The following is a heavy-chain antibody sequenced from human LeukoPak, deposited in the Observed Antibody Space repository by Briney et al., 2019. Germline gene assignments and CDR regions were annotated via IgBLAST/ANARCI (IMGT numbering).Heavy chain of an antibody. V-gene: IGHV4-59*08. CDR3: ARGPFTPMAPHDAFDI. CDR2: IYYSGFT. D-gene: IGHD5-24*01. CDR1: GGSISSYY. Sequence: ASETLSLTCTVSGGSISSYYWSWIRQPPGKGLEWIGYIYYSGFTTYKPSLKSRVTISADTSKNQFSLKLKSVTAADTAVYYCARGPFTPMAPHDAFDIWGQGTMLTVSA. J-gene: IGHJ3*02.